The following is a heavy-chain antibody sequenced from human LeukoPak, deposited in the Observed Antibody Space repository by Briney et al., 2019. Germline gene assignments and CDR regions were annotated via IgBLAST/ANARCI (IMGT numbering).Heavy chain of an antibody. CDR1: GYTFTSYD. J-gene: IGHJ5*02. CDR2: MNPNSGNT. CDR3: ARGAGTTKNWFDP. D-gene: IGHD1-7*01. Sequence: ASVKVSCKASGYTFTSYDINWVRQATGQGLEWMGWMNPNSGNTGYAQKFQGRVTITRSTSISTAYMELSSLRSEDTAVYYCARGAGTTKNWFDPWGQGTLVTVSS. V-gene: IGHV1-8*03.